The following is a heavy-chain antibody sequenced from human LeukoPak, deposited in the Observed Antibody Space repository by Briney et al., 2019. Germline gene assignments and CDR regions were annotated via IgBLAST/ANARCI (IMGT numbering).Heavy chain of an antibody. Sequence: PETLSLTCTVSGGSISSYYWSWIRQPAGKGLEWIGRIYSTGTTNYNPSLKSRVIMSVDMSKNQFSLKLNSVTAADTAVYYCAKSNGYGLVDIWGQGTMVTVSS. CDR3: AKSNGYGLVDI. J-gene: IGHJ3*02. V-gene: IGHV4-4*07. D-gene: IGHD3-10*01. CDR1: GGSISSYY. CDR2: IYSTGTT.